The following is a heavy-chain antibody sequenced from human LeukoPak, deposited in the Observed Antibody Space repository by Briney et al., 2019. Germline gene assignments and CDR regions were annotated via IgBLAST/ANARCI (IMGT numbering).Heavy chain of an antibody. J-gene: IGHJ4*02. D-gene: IGHD2-2*01. CDR3: ATQNCSSTSCYGAFDY. V-gene: IGHV1-24*01. CDR1: GYTLTELS. CDR2: FDPEDGET. Sequence: ASVKVSCKVSGYTLTELSMHWVGQAPGKGLEWMGGFDPEDGETIYAQKFQGRVTMTEDTSTDTAYMELSSLRSEDTAVYYCATQNCSSTSCYGAFDYWGQGTLVTVSS.